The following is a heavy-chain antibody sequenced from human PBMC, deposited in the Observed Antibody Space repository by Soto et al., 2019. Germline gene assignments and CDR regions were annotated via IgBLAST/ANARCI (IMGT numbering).Heavy chain of an antibody. V-gene: IGHV1-69*01. CDR3: AREDTAMVGADGYYYYSMDV. Sequence: QVQLVQSGAEVKKPGSSVKVSCKASGGTFSSYAISWVRQAPGQELEWMGGIIPIFGTANYAQKFQGRVKITADESTSIAYMELSSLRSKDSAVYYCAREDTAMVGADGYYYYSMDVWGQGTTVTVSS. CDR2: IIPIFGTA. CDR1: GGTFSSYA. D-gene: IGHD5-18*01. J-gene: IGHJ6*02.